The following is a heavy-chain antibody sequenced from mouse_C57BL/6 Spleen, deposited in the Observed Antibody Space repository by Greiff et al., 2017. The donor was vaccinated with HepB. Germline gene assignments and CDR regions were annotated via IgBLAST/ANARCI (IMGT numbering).Heavy chain of an antibody. CDR2: IDPSDSET. CDR1: GYTFTSYW. Sequence: QVQLQQPGAELVRPGSSVKLSCKASGYTFTSYWMHWVKQRPIQGLEWIGNIDPSDSETHYNQKFKDKATLTVDKSSSTAYMQLSRLTSEDSAVYYSARRGRLLWYFDVWGTGTTVTVSS. CDR3: ARRGRLLWYFDV. J-gene: IGHJ1*03. V-gene: IGHV1-52*01.